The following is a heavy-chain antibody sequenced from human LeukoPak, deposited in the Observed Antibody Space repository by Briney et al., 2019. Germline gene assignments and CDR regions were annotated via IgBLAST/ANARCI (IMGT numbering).Heavy chain of an antibody. Sequence: GGSLRLSCAASGSAFSFYAMSWLRQPPGKGLEWVSTINANSGTTSYAASVRGRFTISRDNSKNTLYLQVNTLRADDTAVYYCAKPISGGLAVTADWFHPWGQGTLVVVSS. CDR2: INANSGTT. D-gene: IGHD6-19*01. CDR3: AKPISGGLAVTADWFHP. J-gene: IGHJ5*01. V-gene: IGHV3-23*01. CDR1: GSAFSFYA.